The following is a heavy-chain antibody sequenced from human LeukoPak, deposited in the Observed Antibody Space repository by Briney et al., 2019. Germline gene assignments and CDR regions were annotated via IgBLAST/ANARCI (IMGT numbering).Heavy chain of an antibody. D-gene: IGHD2-15*01. CDR2: IYYSGST. CDR1: GGSISSGDYY. Sequence: SQTLSLTCTVSGGSISSGDYYWSWIRQPPGKGLEWIGYIYYSGSTYYNPSLKSRVTISVDTSKNQFSLKLSSVTAADTAVYYCARGRMYAEYCHHWGPGTLGRVSP. V-gene: IGHV4-30-4*08. CDR3: ARGRMYAEYCHH. J-gene: IGHJ1*01.